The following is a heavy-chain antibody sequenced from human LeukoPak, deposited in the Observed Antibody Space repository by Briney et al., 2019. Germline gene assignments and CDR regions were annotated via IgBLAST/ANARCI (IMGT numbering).Heavy chain of an antibody. CDR1: GFTFSSYG. D-gene: IGHD6-13*01. J-gene: IGHJ4*02. CDR2: TRFDGSNK. Sequence: GGSLRLSCAASGFTFSSYGMHWVRQAPGKGLEWVAFTRFDGSNKYYADSVKGRFTISRDNAKNSLYLQLNSLRAEDTAVYYCARVGYSSSSVFDYWGQGTLVTVSS. V-gene: IGHV3-30*02. CDR3: ARVGYSSSSVFDY.